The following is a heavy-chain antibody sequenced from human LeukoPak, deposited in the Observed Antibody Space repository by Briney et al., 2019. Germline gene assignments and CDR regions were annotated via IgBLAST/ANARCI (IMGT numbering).Heavy chain of an antibody. V-gene: IGHV1-46*01. CDR3: ARTTPYCSSTSCFYDY. D-gene: IGHD2-2*01. J-gene: IGHJ4*02. CDR1: GYTFTSYY. Sequence: ASVKVSCKASGYTFTSYYMHWVRQAPGQGLEWMGIINPSGGSTSYAQKFQDRVTMTRDTSTSTVYMELSSLRSEDTAVYYCARTTPYCSSTSCFYDYWGQGTLVTVSS. CDR2: INPSGGST.